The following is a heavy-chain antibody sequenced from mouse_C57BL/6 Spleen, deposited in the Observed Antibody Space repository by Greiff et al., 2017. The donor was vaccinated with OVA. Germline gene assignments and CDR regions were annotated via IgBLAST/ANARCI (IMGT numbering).Heavy chain of an antibody. V-gene: IGHV5-9-1*02. CDR2: ISSGGDYI. D-gene: IGHD3-2*02. Sequence: DVQLVESGEGLVKPGGSLKLSCAASGFTFSSYAMSWVRQTPEKRLEWVAYISSGGDYIYYADTVKGRFTISRDNARNTLYLQMSSLKSEDTAMYYCTRETAQATDYYAMDYWGQGTSVTVSS. J-gene: IGHJ4*01. CDR3: TRETAQATDYYAMDY. CDR1: GFTFSSYA.